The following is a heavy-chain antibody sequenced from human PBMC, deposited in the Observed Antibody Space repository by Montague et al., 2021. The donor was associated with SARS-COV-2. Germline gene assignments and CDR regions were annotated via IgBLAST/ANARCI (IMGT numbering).Heavy chain of an antibody. Sequence: SETLSLTCTVSGGSVSSATYYWSWIRQPPGKGLEWIGYINYSGSTSYNPSLKSRVTISVDMSQNQFSLKLNSVTSADTAVYYCASSGGYYYYYQGVDVWGQGTTVTVS. CDR1: GGSVSSATYY. CDR2: INYSGST. CDR3: ASSGGYYYYYQGVDV. D-gene: IGHD3-10*01. J-gene: IGHJ6*02. V-gene: IGHV4-61*01.